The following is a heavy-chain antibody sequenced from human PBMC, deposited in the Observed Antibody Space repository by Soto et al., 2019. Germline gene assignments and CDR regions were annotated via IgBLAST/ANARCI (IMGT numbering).Heavy chain of an antibody. CDR2: IYHSGST. CDR3: DRPMGNNYYSYYGMDV. Sequence: PSEPLSLTCAVSCGSISSGGYSWSWIRQPPGKGLEWIGYIYHSGSTYYNPSLKSRVTISVDRSKNQFSLKLSSVTAADTAVYYCDRPMGNNYYSYYGMDVWGQGITVTGSS. D-gene: IGHD3-10*01. CDR1: CGSISSGGYS. J-gene: IGHJ6*02. V-gene: IGHV4-30-2*01.